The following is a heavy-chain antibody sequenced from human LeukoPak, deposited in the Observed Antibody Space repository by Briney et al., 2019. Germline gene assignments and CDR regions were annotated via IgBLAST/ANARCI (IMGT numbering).Heavy chain of an antibody. D-gene: IGHD3-16*01. J-gene: IGHJ4*02. CDR1: GYSFTRYW. Sequence: GESLKISCKGSGYSFTRYWIGWVRQMPGKCLEWMGIIYPGDSDTAYSPSFQGQVTISADKSISTAYLQWSSLKASDTAIYYCARRLRLAEGAYFDYWGQGTLVTVSS. V-gene: IGHV5-51*01. CDR2: IYPGDSDT. CDR3: ARRLRLAEGAYFDY.